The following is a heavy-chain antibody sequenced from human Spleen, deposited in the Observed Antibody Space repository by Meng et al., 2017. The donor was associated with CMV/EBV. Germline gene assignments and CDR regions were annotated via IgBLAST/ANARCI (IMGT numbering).Heavy chain of an antibody. CDR2: ISYDGSDK. CDR1: GFTLSSYA. V-gene: IGHV3-30*04. J-gene: IGHJ6*02. CDR3: ARVALRGTYYYYYGMDV. D-gene: IGHD3-16*01. Sequence: GGSLRLSCAASGFTLSSYAMHWVRQAPGKGLEWVAVISYDGSDKYYADSVKGRFTISRDNSKNTLYLQMNSLRAEDTAVYYCARVALRGTYYYYYGMDVWGQGTTVTVSS.